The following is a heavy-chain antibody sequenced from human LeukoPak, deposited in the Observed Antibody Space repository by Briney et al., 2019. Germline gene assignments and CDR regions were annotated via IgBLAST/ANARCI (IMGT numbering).Heavy chain of an antibody. V-gene: IGHV3-9*01. CDR2: ISWNSGSI. Sequence: GGSLRLYCAASGFTFDDYAMHWVRQAPGTGLAWVSGISWNSGSIGYADSVKGRFTISRDNAKNSLYLQMNSLRAEDTALYYCAKGPVSVTYYFDYWGQGTLVTVSS. J-gene: IGHJ4*02. CDR3: AKGPVSVTYYFDY. CDR1: GFTFDDYA. D-gene: IGHD3-10*01.